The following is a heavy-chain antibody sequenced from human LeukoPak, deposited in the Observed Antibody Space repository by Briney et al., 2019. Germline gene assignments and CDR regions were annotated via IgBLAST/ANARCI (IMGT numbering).Heavy chain of an antibody. CDR3: ARVLAVAGVDY. CDR2: IYHSGST. J-gene: IGHJ4*02. CDR1: GYSISSGYY. D-gene: IGHD6-19*01. V-gene: IGHV4-38-2*01. Sequence: PSETLSLTCVVSGYSISSGYYWGWIRQPSGKGLEWIGSIYHSGSTYYNPSLKSRVTKSVDTSKNQFSLKLSSVTAADTAVYYCARVLAVAGVDYWGQGTLVTVSS.